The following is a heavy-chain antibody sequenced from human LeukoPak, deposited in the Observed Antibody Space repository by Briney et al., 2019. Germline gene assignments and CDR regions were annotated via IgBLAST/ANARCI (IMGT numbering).Heavy chain of an antibody. CDR3: ARDSSALDMGVGAFDI. D-gene: IGHD3-16*01. V-gene: IGHV4-30-4*01. CDR2: IYYSGST. CDR1: GASISSGDYY. Sequence: SETLSLTCTVSGASISSGDYYWSWIRQPPGKGLEWIGYIYYSGSTYYNPSLKSRVTISVDTSKNQFSLKLSSVTAADTAVYYCARDSSALDMGVGAFDIWGQGTMVTVSS. J-gene: IGHJ3*02.